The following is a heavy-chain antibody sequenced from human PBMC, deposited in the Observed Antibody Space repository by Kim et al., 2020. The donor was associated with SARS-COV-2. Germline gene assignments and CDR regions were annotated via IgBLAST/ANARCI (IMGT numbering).Heavy chain of an antibody. CDR2: IYYSGST. Sequence: SETLSLTCTVSGGSISSYYWSWIRQPPGKGLEWIGYIYYSGSTNYNPSLKSRVTISVDTSKNQFSLKLSSVTAADTAVYYCARVPPYRYYYGSGSYYGMDVWGQGTTVTVSS. J-gene: IGHJ6*02. V-gene: IGHV4-59*01. CDR3: ARVPPYRYYYGSGSYYGMDV. D-gene: IGHD3-10*01. CDR1: GGSISSYY.